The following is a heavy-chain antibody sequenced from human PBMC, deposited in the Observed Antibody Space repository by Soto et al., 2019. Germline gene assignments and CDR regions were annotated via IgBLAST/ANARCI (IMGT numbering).Heavy chain of an antibody. CDR2: IYYSGST. CDR3: ARHVFTIFGVVIPYYFDY. V-gene: IGHV4-39*01. CDR1: GGSISSSSYY. J-gene: IGHJ4*02. Sequence: PSETLSLTCTVSGGSISSSSYYWGWIRQPPGKGLEWIGSIYYSGSTYYNPSLKSRVTISVDTSKNQFSLKLSSVTAADTAVYYCARHVFTIFGVVIPYYFDYWGQGTLGTGSS. D-gene: IGHD3-3*01.